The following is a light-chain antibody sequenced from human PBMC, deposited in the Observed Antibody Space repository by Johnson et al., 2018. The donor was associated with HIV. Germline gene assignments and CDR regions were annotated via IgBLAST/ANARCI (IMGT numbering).Light chain of an antibody. CDR1: SSNIGNNY. J-gene: IGLJ1*01. V-gene: IGLV1-51*02. CDR3: GTWDSSLSAGRYG. CDR2: ENN. Sequence: QSVLTQPPSVSAAPGQKVTISCSGSSSNIGNNYVSWYQQLPGTAPKLLIYENNKRPSGIPDRFSGSKSGTSATLGITGLQTGDEADYYCGTWDSSLSAGRYGFRTGTMVTVL.